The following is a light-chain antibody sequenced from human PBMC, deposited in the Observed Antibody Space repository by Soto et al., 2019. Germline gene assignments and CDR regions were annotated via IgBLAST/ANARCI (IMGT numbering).Light chain of an antibody. CDR3: QQSYSTPGPT. CDR2: AAS. Sequence: DIQMTQSPSSLSASVGDRVTITCRASQSISSYLNWYQQKPGKAPKLLIYAASSLQSGVPSRFSGSGSCTDFTLTISSLQPEDFATYYCQQSYSTPGPTFGPGTKVDIK. J-gene: IGKJ3*01. V-gene: IGKV1-39*01. CDR1: QSISSY.